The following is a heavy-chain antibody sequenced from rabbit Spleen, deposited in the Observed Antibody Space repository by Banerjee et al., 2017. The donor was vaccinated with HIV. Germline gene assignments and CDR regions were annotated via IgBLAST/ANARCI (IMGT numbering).Heavy chain of an antibody. Sequence: QQQLEESGGDLVKPEGSLTLTCKASGFSFNGFSFNGGYDMCWVRQAPGKGLEWVACAYAGSSGSTYSATWAKGRFTISKTSSTTVTLQMTSLTAADTATYFCARDTSSSFSSYGMDLWGQGTLVTVS. V-gene: IGHV1S45*01. D-gene: IGHD1-1*01. CDR1: GFSFNGFSFNGGYD. J-gene: IGHJ6*01. CDR2: AYAGSSGST. CDR3: ARDTSSSFSSYGMDL.